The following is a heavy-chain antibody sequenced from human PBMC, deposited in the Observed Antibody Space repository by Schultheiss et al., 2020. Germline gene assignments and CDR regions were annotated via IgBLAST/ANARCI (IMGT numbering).Heavy chain of an antibody. CDR1: GGSISSSSYY. J-gene: IGHJ4*02. CDR3: ASPLPYSGYAEWGY. D-gene: IGHD5-12*01. Sequence: SETLSLTCTVSGGSISSSSYYWGWIRQPPGKGLEWIGSIYYSGSTYYNPSLKSRVTISVDTSKNQFSLKLSSVTAADTAVYYCASPLPYSGYAEWGYWGQGTLGNGYS. V-gene: IGHV4-39*01. CDR2: IYYSGST.